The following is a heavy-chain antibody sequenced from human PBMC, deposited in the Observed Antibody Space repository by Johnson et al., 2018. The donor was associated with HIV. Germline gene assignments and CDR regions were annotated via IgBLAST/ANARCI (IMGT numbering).Heavy chain of an antibody. Sequence: VQLVESGGGLIQPGGSLRLSCAASGFIVSSNYMSWVRQAPGKGLEWVSVVYSDGITFYADSVKGRFTISRDNAKNSLYLQMNSLRAEDTAVYYCTYSSAWSPGAFDIWGQGTMVTVSS. CDR1: GFIVSSNY. D-gene: IGHD6-19*01. V-gene: IGHV3-53*01. J-gene: IGHJ3*02. CDR2: VYSDGIT. CDR3: TYSSAWSPGAFDI.